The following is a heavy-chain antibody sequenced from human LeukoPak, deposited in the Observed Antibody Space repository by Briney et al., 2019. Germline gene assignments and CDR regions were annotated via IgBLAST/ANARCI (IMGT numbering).Heavy chain of an antibody. D-gene: IGHD1-26*01. Sequence: RAGGSRRLSCAASGFTFSDYYMSWIRQAPGKGLEWVSYISSSGGTIYYADSVKGRFTISRDNAKNSLYLQMNSLRAEDTALYYCARSIVGGLPFNWFDPWGQGTLVTVSS. J-gene: IGHJ5*02. CDR1: GFTFSDYY. CDR2: ISSSGGTI. CDR3: ARSIVGGLPFNWFDP. V-gene: IGHV3-11*01.